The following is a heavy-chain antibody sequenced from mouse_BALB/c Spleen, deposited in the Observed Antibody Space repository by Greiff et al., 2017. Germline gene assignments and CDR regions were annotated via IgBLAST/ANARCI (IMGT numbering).Heavy chain of an antibody. Sequence: EVQLQQSGAELVRPGALVKLSCKASGFNITDYYMHWVKQRPEQGLEWIGWIDPENGNTIYDPKFQGKASITADTSSSTAYLQLSSLTSEDTAVYYCARQGNYGVYAMDYWGQGTSVTVSS. D-gene: IGHD2-1*01. CDR2: IDPENGNT. V-gene: IGHV14-1*02. CDR1: GFNITDYY. J-gene: IGHJ4*01. CDR3: ARQGNYGVYAMDY.